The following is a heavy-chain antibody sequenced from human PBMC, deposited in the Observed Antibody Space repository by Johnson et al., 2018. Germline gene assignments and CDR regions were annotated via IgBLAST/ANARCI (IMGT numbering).Heavy chain of an antibody. J-gene: IGHJ6*03. V-gene: IGHV3-74*02. Sequence: VQLVESGGGLVQXGGSLRLXCAASGFTFNNYWMHWVRQAPGKGLVWVSRINSGGSSTSYADSVKGRFTISRDNAKNTLYLQMNSLRAEDTAVYYCARGYSQIASPYYFYYMDGWGKGTTVTVSS. D-gene: IGHD2-21*01. CDR2: INSGGSST. CDR3: ARGYSQIASPYYFYYMDG. CDR1: GFTFNNYW.